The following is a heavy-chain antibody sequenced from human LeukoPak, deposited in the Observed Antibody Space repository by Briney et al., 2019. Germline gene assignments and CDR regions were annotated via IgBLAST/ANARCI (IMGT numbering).Heavy chain of an antibody. CDR1: GYTFTGYY. Sequence: ASVKVSCKASGYTFTGYYMHWVRQAPGRGLEWMGRINPNSGGTNYAQKFQGRVTMTRDTSISTAYMELSRLRSDDTAVYYCARDASSSGWYSGDYWGQGTLVTVSS. CDR3: ARDASSSGWYSGDY. CDR2: INPNSGGT. J-gene: IGHJ4*02. D-gene: IGHD6-19*01. V-gene: IGHV1-2*06.